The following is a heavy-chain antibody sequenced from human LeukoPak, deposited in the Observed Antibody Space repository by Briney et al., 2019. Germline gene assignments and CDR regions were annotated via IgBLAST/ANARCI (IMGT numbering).Heavy chain of an antibody. CDR3: VRDPREPANDLDY. V-gene: IGHV1-2*02. Sequence: GASVKVSYKTSGYSFTGHYIHWVRQAPGQALQWLAYIDCGAGDTNYAQAFQGRVTVTRDKSINTAYLELSSLTFDDTAIYYCVRDPREPANDLDYWGRGTLVTVSS. J-gene: IGHJ4*01. CDR1: GYSFTGHY. D-gene: IGHD1-1*01. CDR2: IDCGAGDT.